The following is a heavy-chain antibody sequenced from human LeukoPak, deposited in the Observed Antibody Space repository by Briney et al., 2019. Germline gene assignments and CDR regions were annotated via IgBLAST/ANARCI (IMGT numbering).Heavy chain of an antibody. CDR2: IIPILGIA. CDR1: GGTFSGYA. D-gene: IGHD6-6*01. Sequence: GASGKVSCKASGGTFSGYAISWVRQAPGQGLEWMGRIIPILGIANYAQKFQGRVTITADKSTSTAYMELSSLRSEDTAVYYCARGSASSSRIPSGYWGQGTLVTVSS. CDR3: ARGSASSSRIPSGY. J-gene: IGHJ4*02. V-gene: IGHV1-69*04.